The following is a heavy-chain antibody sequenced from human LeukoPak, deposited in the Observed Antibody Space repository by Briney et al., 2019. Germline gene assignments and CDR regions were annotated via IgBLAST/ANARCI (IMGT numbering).Heavy chain of an antibody. J-gene: IGHJ4*02. CDR1: GFTVSSNY. CDR2: IYSGGST. D-gene: IGHD3-9*01. Sequence: GGSLRLSCAASGFTVSSNYMSWVRQAPGKGLEWVSVIYSGGSTYYADSVKGRFTISRDNSKNTLYLQMNSLRAEDTAVYYCARAGSYDILTGYSDWGQGTLVTVSS. V-gene: IGHV3-53*01. CDR3: ARAGSYDILTGYSD.